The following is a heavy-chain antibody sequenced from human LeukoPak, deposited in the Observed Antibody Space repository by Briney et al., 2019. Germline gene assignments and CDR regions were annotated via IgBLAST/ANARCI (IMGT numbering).Heavy chain of an antibody. V-gene: IGHV4-39*01. D-gene: IGHD5-12*01. CDR1: GGSISSSSYY. CDR2: IYYSGST. Sequence: SETLSLTCTVSGGSISSSSYYWGWIRQPPGKGLEWIGSIYYSGSTYYNPSLKSRVTISVDTSKNQFSLKLSSVTAADTAVYYCARPKSGYDPHDAFDIWGQGTMVTVSS. CDR3: ARPKSGYDPHDAFDI. J-gene: IGHJ3*02.